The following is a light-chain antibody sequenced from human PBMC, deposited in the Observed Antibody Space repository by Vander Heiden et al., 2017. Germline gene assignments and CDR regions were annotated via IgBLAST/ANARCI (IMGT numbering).Light chain of an antibody. V-gene: IGKV1-5*03. CDR2: KAS. CDR3: QQDNSYSKT. CDR1: QSISSW. Sequence: DIQMTPFPSTLSASVGDRVTITCRASQSISSWLAWYQQKPGKAPKLLIYKASSLESGVPSRFSGSGSGTEFTLTISSLQPDDFATYYCQQDNSYSKTFGQGTKVEIK. J-gene: IGKJ1*01.